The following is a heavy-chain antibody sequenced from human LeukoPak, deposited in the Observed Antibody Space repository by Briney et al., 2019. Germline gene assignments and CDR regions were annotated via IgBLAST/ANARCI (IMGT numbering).Heavy chain of an antibody. CDR2: IYSGGST. CDR3: ARARLAGYYDYDGYYSDY. V-gene: IGHV3-53*01. J-gene: IGHJ4*02. D-gene: IGHD3-22*01. CDR1: GFTVSSNY. Sequence: GGSLRLSCAASGFTVSSNYMSWVRQAPGKGLEWVSVIYSGGSTYYADSVKGRFTISRDNSKNTLYLQMNSLRAEDTAVYYCARARLAGYYDYDGYYSDYWGQGTLVTVSS.